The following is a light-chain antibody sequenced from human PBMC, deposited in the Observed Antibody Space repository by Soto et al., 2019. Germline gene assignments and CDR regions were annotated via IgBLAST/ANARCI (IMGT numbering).Light chain of an antibody. CDR3: QQYGSSPMYT. J-gene: IGKJ2*01. CDR1: QSVSSNY. CDR2: GAS. V-gene: IGKV3-20*01. Sequence: EIVLTQSPGTLSLSPGERATLSCRASQSVSSNYLTWYQQKPGQAPRLLIYGASNSATGIPDRFSGSGCGTGLTLIISRMEPEDFAVSYCQQYGSSPMYTFGQGTKLEIK.